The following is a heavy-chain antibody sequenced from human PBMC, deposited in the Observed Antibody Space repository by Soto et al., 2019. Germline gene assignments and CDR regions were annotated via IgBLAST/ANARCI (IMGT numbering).Heavy chain of an antibody. D-gene: IGHD3-9*01. CDR1: GDSISSSSYY. CDR3: ARHVATVDFDISGYCFDS. J-gene: IGHJ4*02. V-gene: IGHV4-39*01. CDR2: IYYGGNT. Sequence: SETLSLTCTVSGDSISSSSYYWGWIRQPPGKGLEWIGSIYYGGNTYYNPSLKSRVTLSVDTSKNQLSLKVTSVTAADTSVYYCARHVATVDFDISGYCFDSWGQGTLVTVSS.